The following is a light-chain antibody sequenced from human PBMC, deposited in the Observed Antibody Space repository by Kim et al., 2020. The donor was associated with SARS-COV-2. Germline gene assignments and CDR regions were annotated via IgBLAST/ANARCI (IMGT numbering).Light chain of an antibody. CDR3: QSYDSSNQDVV. J-gene: IGLJ2*01. CDR1: SGSIASNY. CDR2: EDN. Sequence: NFMLTQPHSVSESPGKTVTISCTRSSGSIASNYVQWYQQRPGSAPTTVIYEDNQRPSGVPDRFSGSIDSSSNSASLTISGLKTEDEADYYCQSYDSSNQDVVFGGGTQLTDL. V-gene: IGLV6-57*04.